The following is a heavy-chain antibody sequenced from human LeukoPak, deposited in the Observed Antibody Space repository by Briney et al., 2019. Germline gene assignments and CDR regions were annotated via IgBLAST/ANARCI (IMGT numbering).Heavy chain of an antibody. CDR3: ARFTNIGYPVVPDY. J-gene: IGHJ4*02. V-gene: IGHV4-39*01. CDR1: GGSISSSSYY. Sequence: PSETLSLTCTVSGGSISSSSYYWGWIRQPPGKGLEWIGSIYYNGSTYYNPSLKSRVTISVDTSKNQFSLKLSSVTAADTAVYYCARFTNIGYPVVPDYWGQGTLVTVSS. D-gene: IGHD2/OR15-2a*01. CDR2: IYYNGST.